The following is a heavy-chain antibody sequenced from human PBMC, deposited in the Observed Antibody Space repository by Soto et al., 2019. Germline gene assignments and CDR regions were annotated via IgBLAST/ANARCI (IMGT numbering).Heavy chain of an antibody. D-gene: IGHD6-6*01. CDR3: AADSSSGYPNYYYYYGMDV. V-gene: IGHV1-58*01. J-gene: IGHJ6*02. CDR2: IVVGSGNT. CDR1: GFTFTSSA. Sequence: GASVKVSCKASGFTFTSSAVQWVRQPRGQRLEWIGWIVVGSGNTNYAKKFQERVTITRDMSTSTAYMELSSLRSEDTAVYYCAADSSSGYPNYYYYYGMDVWGQGTTVTVSS.